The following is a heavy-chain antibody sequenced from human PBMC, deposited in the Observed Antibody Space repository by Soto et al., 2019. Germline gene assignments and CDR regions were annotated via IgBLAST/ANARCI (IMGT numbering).Heavy chain of an antibody. V-gene: IGHV4-30-4*01. CDR2: IYHSGSA. CDR3: ARDPIFYYASSGYGGSYFDY. J-gene: IGHJ4*02. D-gene: IGHD3-22*01. CDR1: GASVTSDDYY. Sequence: SETLSLTCAVSGASVTSDDYYWSWIRQPPGKGLEWIGYIYHSGSAYYNPSLKSRVSISIDTSQNQFSLKLTSLTAADTAVYYCARDPIFYYASSGYGGSYFDYWGQGSRVTVS.